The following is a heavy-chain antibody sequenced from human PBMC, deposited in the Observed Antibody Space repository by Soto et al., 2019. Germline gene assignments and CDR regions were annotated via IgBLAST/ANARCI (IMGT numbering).Heavy chain of an antibody. D-gene: IGHD6-19*01. J-gene: IGHJ3*02. V-gene: IGHV1-18*01. CDR2: ISAYNGNT. Sequence: ASVKVSCKASGYTFTSYGISWVRQAPGQGLEWMGWISAYNGNTNYAQKLQGRVTMATDTSTSTAYMELRSLRSDDTAVYYCARVVQWLVTRAFDIWGQGTMVTVSS. CDR1: GYTFTSYG. CDR3: ARVVQWLVTRAFDI.